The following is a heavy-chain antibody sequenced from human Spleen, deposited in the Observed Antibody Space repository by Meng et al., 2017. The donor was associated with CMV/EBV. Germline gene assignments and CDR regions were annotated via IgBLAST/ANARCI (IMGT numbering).Heavy chain of an antibody. Sequence: FTFSDYYMSWIRQAPGKGLEWVSYISSSGSTIFYADSVKGRFTISRDNAKNSLYLQMNSLRAEDTAVYYCARDPSTGSSSWPEYFQHWGQGTLITVSS. D-gene: IGHD6-13*01. J-gene: IGHJ1*01. CDR2: ISSSGSTI. V-gene: IGHV3-11*01. CDR1: FTFSDYY. CDR3: ARDPSTGSSSWPEYFQH.